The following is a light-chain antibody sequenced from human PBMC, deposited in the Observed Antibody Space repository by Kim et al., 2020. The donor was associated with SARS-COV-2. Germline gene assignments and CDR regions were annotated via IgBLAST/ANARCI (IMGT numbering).Light chain of an antibody. CDR1: SREVGDYNY. J-gene: IGLJ2*01. CDR2: DVS. CDR3: TSYAGSNIVV. Sequence: GQSVTSPCTGTSREVGDYNYVSWYQQHPGKAPKLIIYDVSKRPSGVPDRFSGSKSGNTASLTVSGLQAEDEADYYCTSYAGSNIVVFGGGTQLTVL. V-gene: IGLV2-8*01.